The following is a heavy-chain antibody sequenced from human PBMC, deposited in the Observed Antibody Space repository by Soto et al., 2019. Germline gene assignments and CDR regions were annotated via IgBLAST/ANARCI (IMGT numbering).Heavy chain of an antibody. Sequence: GGSLRLSCAASGFTANSNYMTWVRQAPGKGLEWVSVVYRDGDTHYADSVKGRFTISRDNSKNTVYLQMNSLRADDTAVYYCARRFVNYFGMDVWGQGTTVTVPS. CDR3: ARRFVNYFGMDV. J-gene: IGHJ6*02. CDR1: GFTANSNY. D-gene: IGHD3-16*02. CDR2: VYRDGDT. V-gene: IGHV3-53*01.